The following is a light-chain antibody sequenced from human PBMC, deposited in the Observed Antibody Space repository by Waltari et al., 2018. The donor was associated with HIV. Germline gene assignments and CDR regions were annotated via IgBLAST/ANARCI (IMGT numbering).Light chain of an antibody. J-gene: IGLJ1*01. CDR2: DVS. CDR1: SSDVGDYNY. CDR3: SSYTGSSTLGV. V-gene: IGLV2-14*03. Sequence: QSALTQPASVSGSPGQSITISCTGASSDVGDYNYVSWYQQHPGKAPKLMIYDVSNRPSGVSKRVSGSKSGNTASLTISGLQAEDEADYYCSSYTGSSTLGVFGTGTRVTVL.